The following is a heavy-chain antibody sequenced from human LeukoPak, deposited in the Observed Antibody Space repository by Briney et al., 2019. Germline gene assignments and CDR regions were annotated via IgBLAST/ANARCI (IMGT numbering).Heavy chain of an antibody. D-gene: IGHD3-3*02. J-gene: IGHJ4*02. CDR3: ARAAFYSEYYFDY. Sequence: SETLSLTCTVSGGSISSGDYYWSWIRQPPGKGLEWIGYFYYSGSTYYNPSLKSRITISVDTSKNQSSLKLSSVTAADTAVYYCARAAFYSEYYFDYWGQGTLVTVSS. CDR1: GGSISSGDYY. CDR2: FYYSGST. V-gene: IGHV4-30-4*01.